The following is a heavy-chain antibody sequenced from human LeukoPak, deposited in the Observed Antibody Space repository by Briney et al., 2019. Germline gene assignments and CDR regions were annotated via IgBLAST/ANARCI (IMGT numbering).Heavy chain of an antibody. D-gene: IGHD5-24*01. J-gene: IGHJ3*02. CDR1: GGTFSSYA. Sequence: SVKVSCKASGGTFSSYAISWVRQAPGQGVEWMGRIIPMLGIANYAQRFQGRVTITADKSTSTAYMELSSLRSEDTAVYYCARGLGARLATIFEADAFDIWGQGTMVTVSS. V-gene: IGHV1-69*04. CDR3: ARGLGARLATIFEADAFDI. CDR2: IIPMLGIA.